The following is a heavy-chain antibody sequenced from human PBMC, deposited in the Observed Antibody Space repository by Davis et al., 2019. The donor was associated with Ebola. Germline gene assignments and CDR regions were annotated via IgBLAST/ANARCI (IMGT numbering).Heavy chain of an antibody. CDR1: GFTFDDYA. V-gene: IGHV3-23*01. J-gene: IGHJ4*02. CDR3: AKGTYSNYPDYFDY. Sequence: GESLKISCAASGFTFDDYAMSWVRQAPGKGLEWVSAISGSGGSTYYADSVKGRFTISRDNSKNTLYLQMNSLGAEDTAVYYCAKGTYSNYPDYFDYWGQGTLVTVSS. D-gene: IGHD4-11*01. CDR2: ISGSGGST.